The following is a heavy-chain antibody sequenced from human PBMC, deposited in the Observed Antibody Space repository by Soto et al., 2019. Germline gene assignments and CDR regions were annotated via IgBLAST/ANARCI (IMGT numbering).Heavy chain of an antibody. CDR1: GYTLTELS. CDR3: ATVRTKWELQSFDY. V-gene: IGHV1-24*01. D-gene: IGHD1-26*01. Sequence: GESLKISCKVSGYTLTELSMHWVRQAPGKGLEWMGGFDPEDGETIYAQKFQGRVTMTEDTSTDTAYMELSSLRSEDTAVYYCATVRTKWELQSFDYWGQGTLVTVSS. CDR2: FDPEDGET. J-gene: IGHJ4*02.